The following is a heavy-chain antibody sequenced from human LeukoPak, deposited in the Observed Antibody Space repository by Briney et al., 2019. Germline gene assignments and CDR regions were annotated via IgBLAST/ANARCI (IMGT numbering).Heavy chain of an antibody. J-gene: IGHJ4*02. CDR3: TREVSGSLYFDY. CDR1: GFTFSSNY. V-gene: IGHV3-53*01. Sequence: GGSLRLSCAASGFTFSSNYMNWVRQAPGKGLEWVSVIYSTGTTYYAGSVKGRFTISRDNAKNTLYLPMNSLRAEDTAVYYCTREVSGSLYFDYWGQGTLVTVSS. D-gene: IGHD1-26*01. CDR2: IYSTGTT.